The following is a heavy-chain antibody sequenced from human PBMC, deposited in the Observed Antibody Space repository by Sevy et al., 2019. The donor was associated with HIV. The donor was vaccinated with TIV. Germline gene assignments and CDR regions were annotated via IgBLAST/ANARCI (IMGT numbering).Heavy chain of an antibody. J-gene: IGHJ4*02. CDR3: ARARNYYDSSGSFDY. CDR2: IIPIFGTA. Sequence: ASVKVSCKASGGTFSSYAISWVRQAPGQGLEWMGGIIPIFGTANYAQKFQGRVTITADGSTSTAYMELSSLRSEDTAMYYCARARNYYDSSGSFDYWGQGTLVTVSS. D-gene: IGHD3-22*01. V-gene: IGHV1-69*13. CDR1: GGTFSSYA.